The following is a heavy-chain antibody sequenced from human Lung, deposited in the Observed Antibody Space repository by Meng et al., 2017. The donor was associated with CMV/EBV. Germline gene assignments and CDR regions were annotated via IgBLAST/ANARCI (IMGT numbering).Heavy chain of an antibody. CDR2: MNPDRGAV. J-gene: IGHJ6*02. CDR3: ARDLKGTTVTATGLDGMDV. D-gene: IGHD4-11*01. CDR1: GYTFTGYY. V-gene: IGHV1-2*02. Sequence: ASXXVSXKASGYTFTGYYILWVRQAPGQGLEWMGWMNPDRGAVNYVQKFQGRVTMTRDSSISTAYMELSRLRSDDTAVYYCARDLKGTTVTATGLDGMDVWXQGTTVTVSS.